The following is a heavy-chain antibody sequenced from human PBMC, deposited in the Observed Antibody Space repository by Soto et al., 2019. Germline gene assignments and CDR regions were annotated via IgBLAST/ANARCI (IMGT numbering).Heavy chain of an antibody. CDR1: GGSISSGGYY. V-gene: IGHV4-31*03. CDR3: ARESRGDFWSGYFVEYYYYGMDV. Sequence: PSETLSLTCTVSGGSISSGGYYWSWIRQHPGKGLEWIGYIYYSGSTYYNPSLKSRVTISVDTPKNQFSLKLSSVTAADTAVYYCARESRGDFWSGYFVEYYYYGMDVWGQGTTVTVSS. D-gene: IGHD3-3*01. CDR2: IYYSGST. J-gene: IGHJ6*02.